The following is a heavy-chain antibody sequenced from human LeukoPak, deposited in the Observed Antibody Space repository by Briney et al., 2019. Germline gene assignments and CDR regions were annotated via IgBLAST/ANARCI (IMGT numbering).Heavy chain of an antibody. CDR3: ARSRRIAAAGAGDFDY. V-gene: IGHV3-7*01. D-gene: IGHD6-13*01. CDR2: IKQDGSEK. CDR1: GFTFSSYW. J-gene: IGHJ4*02. Sequence: PGGALRLSCAAPGFTFSSYWMSWVRPAPGKGLEWVANIKQDGSEKYYVDSVKGRFTISRDNAKNSLYLQMNSLRAEDTAVYYCARSRRIAAAGAGDFDYWGQGTLVTVSS.